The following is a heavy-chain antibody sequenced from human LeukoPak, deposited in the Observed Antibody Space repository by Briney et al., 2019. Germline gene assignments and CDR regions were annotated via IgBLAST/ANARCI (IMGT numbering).Heavy chain of an antibody. CDR2: ISGSGGST. CDR3: AKSFCNRPAVAGWCKGFGLSYYYGMDV. D-gene: IGHD6-19*01. J-gene: IGHJ6*02. Sequence: GGSLRLSCAASGFTFSSYAMSWVRQAPGKGLEWVSAISGSGGSTYYADSVKGRFTISRDNSKNTLYLQMNSLRAEDTAVYYCAKSFCNRPAVAGWCKGFGLSYYYGMDVWGQGTTVTVSS. V-gene: IGHV3-23*01. CDR1: GFTFSSYA.